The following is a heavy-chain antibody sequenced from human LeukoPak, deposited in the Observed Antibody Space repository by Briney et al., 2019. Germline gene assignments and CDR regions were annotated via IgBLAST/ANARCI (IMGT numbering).Heavy chain of an antibody. CDR2: ISYSGNT. CDR1: GGSFSSDSYF. V-gene: IGHV4-39*01. CDR3: ARRMTYGKPYFDY. Sequence: SETLSLTCTVSGGSFSSDSYFWGWIRQPPGKGLEWIGSISYSGNTYYNLSLKSRVTISVDTSKNQFSLKLSSVTAADTAVYYCARRMTYGKPYFDYWGQGTLVTVSS. D-gene: IGHD3/OR15-3a*01. J-gene: IGHJ4*02.